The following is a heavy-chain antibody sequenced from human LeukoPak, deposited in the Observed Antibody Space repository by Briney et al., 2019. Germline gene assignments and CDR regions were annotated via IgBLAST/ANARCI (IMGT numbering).Heavy chain of an antibody. CDR3: AREGGDYGDYYFDY. CDR2: INWNGGST. CDR1: GFTFDDYG. Sequence: GGSLRLSCAASGFTFDDYGMSWVRQAPGKGLEWLSGINWNGGSTGYADSVKGRFTISRDNAKNSLYLQMNSLRAEDTALYYCAREGGDYGDYYFDYWGQGTLVTVSS. J-gene: IGHJ4*02. V-gene: IGHV3-20*04. D-gene: IGHD4-17*01.